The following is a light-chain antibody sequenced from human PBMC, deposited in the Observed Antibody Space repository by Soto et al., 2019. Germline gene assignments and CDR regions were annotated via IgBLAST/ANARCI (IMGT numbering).Light chain of an antibody. CDR1: HSVSSSY. V-gene: IGKV3-20*01. CDR2: GAS. J-gene: IGKJ5*01. Sequence: EVVVSRSPGTRSLSPGERATLSCRASHSVSSSYFAWYQHKPGQAPRLLIHGASSRATGIPDRISGSGSGTDFTLTISRLEPEDFAVYYCQQYGSSPITCGQGTR. CDR3: QQYGSSPIT.